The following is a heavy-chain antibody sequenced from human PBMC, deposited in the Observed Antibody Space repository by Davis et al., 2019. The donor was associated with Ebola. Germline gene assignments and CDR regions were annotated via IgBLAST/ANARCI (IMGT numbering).Heavy chain of an antibody. CDR3: ARDTVVNRRFDY. J-gene: IGHJ4*02. Sequence: PGGSLRLSCTVSGGSISSSSYYWGWIRQPPGKGLEWIGSIYYSGSTYYNPSLKSRVTISVDTSKNQFSLKLSSVTAADTAVYYCARDTVVNRRFDYWGQGTLVTVSS. CDR2: IYYSGST. V-gene: IGHV4-39*02. CDR1: GGSISSSSYY. D-gene: IGHD4-23*01.